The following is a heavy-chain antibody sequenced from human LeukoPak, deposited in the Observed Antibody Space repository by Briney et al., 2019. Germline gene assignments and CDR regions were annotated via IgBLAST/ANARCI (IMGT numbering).Heavy chain of an antibody. CDR1: GGSISSSSYY. V-gene: IGHV4-39*07. J-gene: IGHJ4*02. CDR3: ARAQTKDIVVVVAATYYFDY. D-gene: IGHD2-15*01. CDR2: IYYSGST. Sequence: PSETLSLTCTVSGGSISSSSYYWGWIRQPPGKGLEWIGSIYYSGSTYYNPSLKSRVTISVDTSKNQFSLKLSSVTAADTAVYYCARAQTKDIVVVVAATYYFDYWGQGTLVTVSS.